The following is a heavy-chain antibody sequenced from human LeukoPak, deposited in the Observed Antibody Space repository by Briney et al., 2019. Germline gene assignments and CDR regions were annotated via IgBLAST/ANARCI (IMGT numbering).Heavy chain of an antibody. CDR3: ARGAPGYCSGGSCPAFDI. Sequence: GGSLRLSCAASGFTFSSYEMNWVRQAPGKGLEWVSYISSSGSTIYYADSVKGRFTISRDNAKNSLYLQMNSLRAEDTAVYYCARGAPGYCSGGSCPAFDIWGQGTMVTVSS. CDR2: ISSSGSTI. D-gene: IGHD2-15*01. V-gene: IGHV3-48*03. CDR1: GFTFSSYE. J-gene: IGHJ3*02.